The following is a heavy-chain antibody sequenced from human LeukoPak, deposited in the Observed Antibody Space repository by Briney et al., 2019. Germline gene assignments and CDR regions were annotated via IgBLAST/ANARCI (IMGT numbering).Heavy chain of an antibody. V-gene: IGHV4-31*03. D-gene: IGHD3-10*01. CDR1: GGSLTSGGYY. CDR2: LYYSGST. Sequence: SETLSLTCTVSGGSLTSGGYYWSWIRHHPRRGLEWIGYLYYSGSTYYNPSLKSRVSISVDTSKNQFSLKLSSVTAADTAVYYCAGCPLVRGVILPWFDPWGQGSLVTVSS. J-gene: IGHJ5*02. CDR3: AGCPLVRGVILPWFDP.